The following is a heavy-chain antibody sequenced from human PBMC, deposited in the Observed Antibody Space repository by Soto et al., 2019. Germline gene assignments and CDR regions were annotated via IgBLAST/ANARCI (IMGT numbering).Heavy chain of an antibody. D-gene: IGHD3-3*01. CDR3: ARGRAARITIFGVVTPRTNWFDP. V-gene: IGHV1-8*01. J-gene: IGHJ5*02. Sequence: ASVKVSCKASGYTFTSYDINWVRQATGQGLEWMGWMNPNSGNTGYAQKFQGRVTMTRNTSISTAYMELSSLRSEDTAVYYRARGRAARITIFGVVTPRTNWFDPWGQGTLVTVSS. CDR1: GYTFTSYD. CDR2: MNPNSGNT.